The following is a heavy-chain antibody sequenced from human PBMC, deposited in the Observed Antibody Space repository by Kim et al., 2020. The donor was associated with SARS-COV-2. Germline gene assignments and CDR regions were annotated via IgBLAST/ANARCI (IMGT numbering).Heavy chain of an antibody. CDR3: ARGGSRIPTRRYCSGGSCNNWFDP. J-gene: IGHJ5*02. CDR2: INHSGST. V-gene: IGHV4-34*01. D-gene: IGHD2-15*01. Sequence: SETLSLTCAVYGGSFSGYYWSWIRQPPGKGLEWIGEINHSGSTNYNPSLKSRVTISVDTSKNQFSLKLSSVTAADTAVYYCARGGSRIPTRRYCSGGSCNNWFDPWGQGTLVTVSS. CDR1: GGSFSGYY.